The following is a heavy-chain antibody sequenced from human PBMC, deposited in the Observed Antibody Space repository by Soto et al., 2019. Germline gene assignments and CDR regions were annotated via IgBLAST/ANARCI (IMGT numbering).Heavy chain of an antibody. Sequence: QLQLQESGPGLVKPSETLSLTCTVSGGSISSSSYYWGWIRQPPGKGLEWIGSIYYSGSTYYNPSLKSRVTIAVDTSKNLFSLKLSSVTAADTAVYYCARHAVHSSGFTEYWGQGTLVTVSS. CDR2: IYYSGST. CDR3: ARHAVHSSGFTEY. V-gene: IGHV4-39*01. D-gene: IGHD6-19*01. J-gene: IGHJ4*02. CDR1: GGSISSSSYY.